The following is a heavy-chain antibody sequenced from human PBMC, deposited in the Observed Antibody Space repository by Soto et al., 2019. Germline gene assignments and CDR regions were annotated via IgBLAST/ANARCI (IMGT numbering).Heavy chain of an antibody. CDR2: IYHSGST. Sequence: SETLSLTCAVYGGSFSGYYWSWIRQPPGKGLEWIREIYHSGSTNYNPSLKSRVTISVDTSKNQFSLKLTSVTAADTAVYYCARDKITGLFDYWGQGTLVTVSS. CDR1: GGSFSGYY. CDR3: ARDKITGLFDY. V-gene: IGHV4-34*01. D-gene: IGHD2-8*02. J-gene: IGHJ4*02.